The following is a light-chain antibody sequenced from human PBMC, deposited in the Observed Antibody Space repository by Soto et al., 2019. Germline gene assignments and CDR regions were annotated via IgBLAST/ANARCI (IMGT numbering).Light chain of an antibody. Sequence: DIQMTQSPSTLSASVGDRVTVTCRTSQSISIWLAWYQQKPGKAPKILIYKASSLESGVPSRFSGSGSGTEFTLTISSLQPDDLATYYCQQYSTYTPRTFGQGTKVDIK. CDR3: QQYSTYTPRT. V-gene: IGKV1-5*03. J-gene: IGKJ1*01. CDR2: KAS. CDR1: QSISIW.